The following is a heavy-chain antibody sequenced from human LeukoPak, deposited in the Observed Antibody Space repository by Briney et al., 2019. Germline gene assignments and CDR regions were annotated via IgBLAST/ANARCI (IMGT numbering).Heavy chain of an antibody. Sequence: PGGSLRLSCAASGFNVSNNYMSWVRQAPGKGLEWVSVLYSGYSTYYTDSVKDRFTISRDNSKNTLYLQMSILRIEDTAMYYCARVGLLTGYHAFDVWGLGTLVIVSS. J-gene: IGHJ3*01. CDR2: LYSGYST. V-gene: IGHV3-53*01. CDR3: ARVGLLTGYHAFDV. D-gene: IGHD3-9*01. CDR1: GFNVSNNY.